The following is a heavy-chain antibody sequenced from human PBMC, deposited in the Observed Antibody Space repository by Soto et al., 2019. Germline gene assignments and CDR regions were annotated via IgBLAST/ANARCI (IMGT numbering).Heavy chain of an antibody. D-gene: IGHD3-10*01. CDR3: ARDRSIYGSGSYDGYWGYYYGMDV. CDR1: GYTFTSYY. V-gene: IGHV1-46*01. J-gene: IGHJ6*02. Sequence: ASVKVSCKASGYTFTSYYMHWVRQAPGQGLEWMGIINPSGGSTSYAQKFQGRVTMTRDTSTSTVYMELSSLRSEDTAVYYCARDRSIYGSGSYDGYWGYYYGMDVWGQGTTVTVSS. CDR2: INPSGGST.